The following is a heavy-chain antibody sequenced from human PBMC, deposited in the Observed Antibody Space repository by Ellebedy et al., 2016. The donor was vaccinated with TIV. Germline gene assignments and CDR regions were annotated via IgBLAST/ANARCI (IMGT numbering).Heavy chain of an antibody. J-gene: IGHJ3*02. CDR2: ISYDGSNK. D-gene: IGHD1-26*01. Sequence: GESLKISCAASGFTFSSYAMHWVRQAPGKGLEWVAVISYDGSNKYYADSVKGRFTISRDNSKNTLYLQMNSLRAEDTAVYYCARDRSIVGAIGAFDIWGQGTMGTVSS. V-gene: IGHV3-30-3*01. CDR1: GFTFSSYA. CDR3: ARDRSIVGAIGAFDI.